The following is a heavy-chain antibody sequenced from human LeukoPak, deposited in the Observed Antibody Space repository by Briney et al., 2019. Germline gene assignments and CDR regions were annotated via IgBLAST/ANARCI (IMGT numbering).Heavy chain of an antibody. V-gene: IGHV1-2*06. CDR3: TRDRGYDYFFDY. J-gene: IGHJ4*02. CDR2: INPNSGGT. Sequence: ASVKVSCKASGYTFTGYYMHWVRQAPGQGLGWMGRINPNSGGTNYAQKFQGRVTMTRDTSISTAYMELSRLRSDDTAVYYCTRDRGYDYFFDYWGQGTLVTVSS. CDR1: GYTFTGYY. D-gene: IGHD5-12*01.